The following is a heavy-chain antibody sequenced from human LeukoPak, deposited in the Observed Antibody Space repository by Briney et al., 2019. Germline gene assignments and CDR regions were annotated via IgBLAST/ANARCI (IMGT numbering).Heavy chain of an antibody. Sequence: ASVKVSCKASGYTFTSYGISWVRQAPGQGLEWMGWINPNSGGTNYAQKFQGRVTMTRDTSISTAYMELSRLRSDDTAVYYCAREDYGSGTPYWGQGILVTVSS. V-gene: IGHV1-2*02. CDR1: GYTFTSYG. J-gene: IGHJ4*02. D-gene: IGHD3-10*01. CDR2: INPNSGGT. CDR3: AREDYGSGTPY.